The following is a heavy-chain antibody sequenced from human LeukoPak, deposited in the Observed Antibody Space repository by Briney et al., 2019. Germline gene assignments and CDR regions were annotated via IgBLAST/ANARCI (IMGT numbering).Heavy chain of an antibody. CDR3: ARDLPRVVRGVIIANWFDP. V-gene: IGHV1-18*01. J-gene: IGHJ5*02. Sequence: ASVKVSCKASGYTFTSYGISWVRQAPGQGLEWMGWISAYNGNTNYAQKLQGRVTMTTDTSTSTAYMELRSLRSDDTAVYYCARDLPRVVRGVIIANWFDPWGQGTLVTVSS. D-gene: IGHD3-10*01. CDR1: GYTFTSYG. CDR2: ISAYNGNT.